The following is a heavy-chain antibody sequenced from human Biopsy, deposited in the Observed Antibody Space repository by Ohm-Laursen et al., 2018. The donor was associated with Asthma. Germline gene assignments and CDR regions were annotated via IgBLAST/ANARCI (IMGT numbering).Heavy chain of an antibody. CDR1: GYNFISFA. Sequence: PSVKASCQAYGYNFISFAIHWVRQAPGQRIEWMGWVNTGNGHTKHSQKIHGRATITRDTSASTAYMELRSLRSEDAATYYRARTYYDFLTGQVKDVFGVWGQGTMVTVSS. CDR3: ARTYYDFLTGQVKDVFGV. CDR2: VNTGNGHT. D-gene: IGHD3-9*01. V-gene: IGHV1-3*04. J-gene: IGHJ3*01.